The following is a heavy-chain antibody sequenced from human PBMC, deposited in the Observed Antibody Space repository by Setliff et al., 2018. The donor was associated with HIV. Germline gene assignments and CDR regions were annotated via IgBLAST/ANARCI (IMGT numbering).Heavy chain of an antibody. CDR3: ARENNFDY. Sequence: GGSLRLSCAASGFTLTDYPMHWVRQAPGNGLEWVAVIASHGNWHDYAASVKGRFTISRDTSRNTLYLQMNSLRVEDSALYYCARENNFDYWGQGTLVTVSS. J-gene: IGHJ4*02. V-gene: IGHV3-30*04. CDR2: IASHGNWH. CDR1: GFTLTDYP.